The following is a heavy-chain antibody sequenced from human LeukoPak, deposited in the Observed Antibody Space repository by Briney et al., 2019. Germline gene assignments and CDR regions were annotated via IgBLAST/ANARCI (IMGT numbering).Heavy chain of an antibody. CDR3: ARDWAERID. CDR1: GFHFDAYY. D-gene: IGHD1-1*01. J-gene: IGHJ4*02. Sequence: GGSLRLSCAASGFHFDAYYMNWVRQAPGKGPEWISYISRGSDSTSYADSVKGRFTVSRDNAKNTLYLQMTSLRAEDTAVYYCARDWAERIDWGQGTLVTVSS. V-gene: IGHV3-11*06. CDR2: ISRGSDST.